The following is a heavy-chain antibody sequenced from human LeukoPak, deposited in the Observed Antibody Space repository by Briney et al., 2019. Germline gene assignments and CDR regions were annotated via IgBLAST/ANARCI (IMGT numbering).Heavy chain of an antibody. V-gene: IGHV4-38-2*02. CDR2: FFQLGGT. Sequence: AGTLSLTCSVSGFSISTGYYWAWIRRSPGKGLDWIGSFFQLGGTYYNPSLKSRVTMSVDTSKNQFSLKLSSVTAADTAVYYCAREGSTIGYWGQGTLVTVSS. CDR3: AREGSTIGY. J-gene: IGHJ4*02. CDR1: GFSISTGYY. D-gene: IGHD2-15*01.